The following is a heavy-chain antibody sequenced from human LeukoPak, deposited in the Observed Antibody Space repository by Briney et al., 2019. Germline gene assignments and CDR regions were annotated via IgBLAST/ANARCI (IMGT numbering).Heavy chain of an antibody. Sequence: GGSLRLSCAASGFTFSSYAMHWVRQAPGKGLEWVAVISYDGSNKYYADSVKGRFTISRDNSKNTLYLQINSLRAEDTAVYYCAREIVVVPAATYFDYWGQGTLVTVSS. D-gene: IGHD2-2*01. CDR2: ISYDGSNK. J-gene: IGHJ4*02. CDR1: GFTFSSYA. V-gene: IGHV3-30*04. CDR3: AREIVVVPAATYFDY.